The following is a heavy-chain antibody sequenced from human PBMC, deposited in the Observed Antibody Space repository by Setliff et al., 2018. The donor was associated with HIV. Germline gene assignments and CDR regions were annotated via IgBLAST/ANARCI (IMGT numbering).Heavy chain of an antibody. Sequence: PSETLSLTCTVSGGSISSHYWSWIRQPPGKGLEWIGSVYYSGDTDYNPSLKSRVSTSVDTSKNQFSLKLSSVTAADTAVYYCARHTIGVATWSDGFDFWGQGRLVTVSS. V-gene: IGHV4-59*11. J-gene: IGHJ4*02. CDR1: GGSISSHY. CDR3: ARHTIGVATWSDGFDF. CDR2: VYYSGDT. D-gene: IGHD6-19*01.